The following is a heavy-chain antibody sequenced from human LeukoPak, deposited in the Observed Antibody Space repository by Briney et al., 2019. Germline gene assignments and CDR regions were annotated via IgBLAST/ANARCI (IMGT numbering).Heavy chain of an antibody. CDR2: VKRDGSGT. Sequence: GGSLRLSCAASGFTFSFNSMHWVRQGPGKGLVWVSRVKRDGSGTTYADSVKGRVTISRDNAKNTLYLQMNSLRAEDTAVYYCARRGGNYESWFDPWGQGTLVTVSS. J-gene: IGHJ5*02. V-gene: IGHV3-74*01. CDR1: GFTFSFNS. D-gene: IGHD4-11*01. CDR3: ARRGGNYESWFDP.